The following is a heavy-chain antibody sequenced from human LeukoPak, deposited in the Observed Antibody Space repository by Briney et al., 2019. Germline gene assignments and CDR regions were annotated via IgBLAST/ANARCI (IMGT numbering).Heavy chain of an antibody. CDR3: ASHHYGPFDY. CDR2: IYPSGRT. CDR1: GGSISSGGYS. V-gene: IGHV4-30-2*06. J-gene: IGHJ4*02. D-gene: IGHD3-10*01. Sequence: SQTLSLTCAVSGGSISSGGYSWSWIRQSPEKGLEWVGYIYPSGRTYYNPSLKSRLNMSLDKSKNQFSLKLSSVTAADTAMYYCASHHYGPFDYWGQGTLITVSS.